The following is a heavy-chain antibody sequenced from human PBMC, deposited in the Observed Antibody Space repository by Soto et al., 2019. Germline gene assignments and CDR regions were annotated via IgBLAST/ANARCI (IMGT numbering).Heavy chain of an antibody. CDR1: GGTFSSYA. V-gene: IGHV1-69*01. J-gene: IGHJ6*02. CDR2: IIPIFGTA. D-gene: IGHD2-15*01. CDR3: ATPGGNRVCYYYYGMDV. Sequence: QVQLVQSGAEVKKPGSSVKVSCKASGGTFSSYAISWVRQAPGQGLEWMGGIIPIFGTANYAQKFQGRVTITADESTSTAYMELSSLRSEDTAVYYCATPGGNRVCYYYYGMDVWGQGTTVTVSS.